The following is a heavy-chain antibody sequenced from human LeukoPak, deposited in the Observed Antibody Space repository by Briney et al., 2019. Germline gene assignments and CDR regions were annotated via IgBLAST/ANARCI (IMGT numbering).Heavy chain of an antibody. J-gene: IGHJ4*02. Sequence: PSETLSLTCAVYGGSFSGYYWSWIRQPPGKGLEWIGEINHSGSTNYNPSLKSRVTISVDTSKNQFSLRLSSVTAADTAVYYCAGYRGGVAEWYWGQGTLVTVSS. V-gene: IGHV4-34*01. CDR1: GGSFSGYY. CDR3: AGYRGGVAEWY. CDR2: INHSGST. D-gene: IGHD3-16*01.